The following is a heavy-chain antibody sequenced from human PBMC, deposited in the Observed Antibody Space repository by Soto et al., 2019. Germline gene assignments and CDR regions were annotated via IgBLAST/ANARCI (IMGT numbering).Heavy chain of an antibody. D-gene: IGHD3-10*01. CDR1: GFTFSSYG. Sequence: GGSLRLSCAASGFTFSSYGMHWVRQAPGKGLEWVAVICYDGSNKYYADSVKGRFTISRDNSKNTLYLQMNSLRAEDTAVYYCARDTARAMVRIYYGMDVWGQGTTVTVSS. J-gene: IGHJ6*02. CDR2: ICYDGSNK. V-gene: IGHV3-33*01. CDR3: ARDTARAMVRIYYGMDV.